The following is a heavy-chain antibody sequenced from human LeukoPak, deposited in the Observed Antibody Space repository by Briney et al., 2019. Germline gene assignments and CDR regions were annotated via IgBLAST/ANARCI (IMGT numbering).Heavy chain of an antibody. D-gene: IGHD2-8*01. CDR2: INPNSGGT. V-gene: IGHV1-2*06. J-gene: IGHJ5*02. CDR3: AIDILYCTDGLCNP. Sequence: SVKVSCKASGYTFTGYYMHWVRQAPGQGLEWMGRINPNSGGTNYAQKFQGRVTMTRDTSISTAYVELSRLRSDDTAVYYCAIDILYCTDGLCNPWRQGTLVTVSS. CDR1: GYTFTGYY.